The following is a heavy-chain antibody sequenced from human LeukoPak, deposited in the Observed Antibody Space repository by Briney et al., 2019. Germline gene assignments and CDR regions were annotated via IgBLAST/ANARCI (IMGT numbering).Heavy chain of an antibody. CDR2: SKPNSGGT. J-gene: IGHJ5*02. CDR1: GYTFTGYY. Sequence: RASVKVSCKASGYTFTGYYMHWVRQAPGQGLEWMGWSKPNSGGTNYAQKFQGRVTMTRDTSISTAYMELSRLRSDDTAVYYCARTPLYCSSTSCYYSWFDPWGQGTLVTVSS. CDR3: ARTPLYCSSTSCYYSWFDP. V-gene: IGHV1-2*02. D-gene: IGHD2-2*01.